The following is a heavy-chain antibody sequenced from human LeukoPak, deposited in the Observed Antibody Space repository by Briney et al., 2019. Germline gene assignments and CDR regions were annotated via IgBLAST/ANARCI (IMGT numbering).Heavy chain of an antibody. V-gene: IGHV4-39*01. D-gene: IGHD3-10*01. CDR3: VRHGTMFYSGSGSPDDAFDI. CDR1: GFTFSSYW. CDR2: IFYNGNT. J-gene: IGHJ3*02. Sequence: GSLRLSCAASGFTFSSYWMSWVRQAPGKGLEWIGSIFYNGNTYYNASLKSRLSISVQTSKNQFSLKLSPVTAADTAIYYCVRHGTMFYSGSGSPDDAFDIWGQGTLVTVSS.